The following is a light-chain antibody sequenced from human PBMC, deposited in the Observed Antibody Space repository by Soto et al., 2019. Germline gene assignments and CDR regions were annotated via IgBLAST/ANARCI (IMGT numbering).Light chain of an antibody. Sequence: QSVLTQPPSASGTPGQRVTISCSGGTSNVGSVHVLWYQQLPGTAPKLLIYRNNQRPSGVPDRFSGSKSGTSASLAISGLRSEDEADYYCAAWGDSLSGPEVVFGGGTKLTVL. CDR2: RNN. CDR1: TSNVGSVH. CDR3: AAWGDSLSGPEVV. V-gene: IGLV1-47*01. J-gene: IGLJ2*01.